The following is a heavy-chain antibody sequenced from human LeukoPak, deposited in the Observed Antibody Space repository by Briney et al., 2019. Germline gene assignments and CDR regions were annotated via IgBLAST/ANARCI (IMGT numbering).Heavy chain of an antibody. J-gene: IGHJ4*02. Sequence: ASVKVSCKASGYTFTGFYIHWVRQAPGQGLEWMGRINPRIGDTNSARRFQGRGTMTRDTSISTAYMDLNRLTSDDTAVYYCARGAWDYDGKDYWGQGTLVTVSS. D-gene: IGHD1-7*01. CDR1: GYTFTGFY. CDR3: ARGAWDYDGKDY. V-gene: IGHV1-2*06. CDR2: INPRIGDT.